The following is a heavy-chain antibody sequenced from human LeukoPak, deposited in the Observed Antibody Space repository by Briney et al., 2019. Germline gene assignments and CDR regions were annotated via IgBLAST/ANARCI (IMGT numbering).Heavy chain of an antibody. Sequence: ASVTVSCKASGYTFTSYDINWVRQATAQGLEWMGWMNPDSGNTGYAQKFQGRVTMTRNTSISTAYMELSSLRSEDTAVYYCARAPLHPRRAFDIWGQGTMVTVSS. CDR3: ARAPLHPRRAFDI. J-gene: IGHJ3*02. V-gene: IGHV1-8*01. CDR2: MNPDSGNT. CDR1: GYTFTSYD.